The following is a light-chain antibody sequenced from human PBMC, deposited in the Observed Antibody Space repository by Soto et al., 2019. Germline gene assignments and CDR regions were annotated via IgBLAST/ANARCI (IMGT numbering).Light chain of an antibody. CDR1: SSDVGAFNF. CDR3: SSYSSSSLGV. Sequence: QSVLTQPASVSVSPGQSITISCTGTSSDVGAFNFVSWYQQHPGDAPRVVIYDVSERPSGASDRFSGSKSGNTASLTISGLQAEDEADYFCSSYSSSSLGVFGTGTKVTVL. V-gene: IGLV2-14*03. J-gene: IGLJ1*01. CDR2: DVS.